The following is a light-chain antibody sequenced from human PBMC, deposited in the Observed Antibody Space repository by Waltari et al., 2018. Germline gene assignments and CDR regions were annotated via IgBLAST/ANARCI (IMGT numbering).Light chain of an antibody. Sequence: IVLTQSPGNLSLSPGERATLSCRASQSVSRSLACYQQKLGQAPKLLIYGASTRATGIPDRFSGSGSGTDFSLTISSLEPEDFAIYFCQHYVRLPATFGQGTKVEIK. V-gene: IGKV3-20*01. J-gene: IGKJ1*01. CDR1: QSVSRS. CDR3: QHYVRLPAT. CDR2: GAS.